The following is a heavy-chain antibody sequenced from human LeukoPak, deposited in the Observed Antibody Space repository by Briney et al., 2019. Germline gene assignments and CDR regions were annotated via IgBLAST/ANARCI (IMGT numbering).Heavy chain of an antibody. CDR2: IYYSGST. CDR1: GGSISSSSYY. D-gene: IGHD1-26*01. J-gene: IGHJ6*03. V-gene: IGHV4-39*02. CDR3: ARGTRKWELRYYYYYMDV. Sequence: SETLSLTCTVSGGSISSSSYYWGWIRQPPGKGLEWIGSIYYSGSTYYNPSLKSRVTISLDTSKNHFSLKLSSVTAADTAVYFCARGTRKWELRYYYYYMDVWGKGTTVTVSS.